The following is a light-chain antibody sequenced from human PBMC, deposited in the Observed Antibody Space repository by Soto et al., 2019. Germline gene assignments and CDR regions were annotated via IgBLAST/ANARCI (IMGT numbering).Light chain of an antibody. Sequence: QSALTQPRSVSGSPGQSVTLSCTGTSSDVGGYNYVSWYQQHPGKAPKLMIYDVITRPSGVPDRFSGSKSGNTASLTISGLHAEDEADYYCCSYAGSYTFVFATGTKLTVL. CDR3: CSYAGSYTFV. J-gene: IGLJ1*01. V-gene: IGLV2-11*01. CDR1: SSDVGGYNY. CDR2: DVI.